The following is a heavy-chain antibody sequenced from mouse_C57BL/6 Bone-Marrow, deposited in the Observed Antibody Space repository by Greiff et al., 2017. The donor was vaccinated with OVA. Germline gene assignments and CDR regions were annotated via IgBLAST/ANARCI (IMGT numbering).Heavy chain of an antibody. V-gene: IGHV5-17*01. CDR2: ISSGSSTI. J-gene: IGHJ2*01. CDR1: GFTFSDYG. D-gene: IGHD1-1*01. Sequence: EVKLMESGGGLVKPGGSLKLSCAASGFTFSDYGMHWVRQAPEKGLEWVAYISSGSSTIYYADTVKGRFTISRDNAKNTLFLQMTSLRSEDTAMYYCARQGYYGTDYWGQGTTLTVSS. CDR3: ARQGYYGTDY.